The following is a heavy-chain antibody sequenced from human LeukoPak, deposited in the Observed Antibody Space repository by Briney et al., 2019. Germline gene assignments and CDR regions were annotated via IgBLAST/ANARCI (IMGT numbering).Heavy chain of an antibody. V-gene: IGHV5-51*01. J-gene: IGHJ4*02. CDR3: AIQAYYHSTAYGN. Sequence: GESLKISCQGSGYSFTSYWIGWMRQMPGQGLKLMAIIYPANSATRYSPSVQGRVTISADNSINTAYLQWSSLRASGTAMYYCAIQAYYHSTAYGNWGQGTLVTVSS. CDR2: IYPANSAT. CDR1: GYSFTSYW. D-gene: IGHD3-22*01.